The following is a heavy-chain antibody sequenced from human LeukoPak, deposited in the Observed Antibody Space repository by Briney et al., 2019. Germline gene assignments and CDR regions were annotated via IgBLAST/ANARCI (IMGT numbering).Heavy chain of an antibody. V-gene: IGHV3-23*01. J-gene: IGHJ6*02. CDR2: ISGSGGST. Sequence: GGSLRLSCAASGFTFSSYWMSWVRQAPGKGLEWVSAISGSGGSTYYADSVKGRFTISRDNSKNTLYLQMNSLRAEDTAVYYCAKDQTAAGLDYYYYGMDVWGQGTTVTVSS. CDR3: AKDQTAAGLDYYYYGMDV. D-gene: IGHD6-13*01. CDR1: GFTFSSYW.